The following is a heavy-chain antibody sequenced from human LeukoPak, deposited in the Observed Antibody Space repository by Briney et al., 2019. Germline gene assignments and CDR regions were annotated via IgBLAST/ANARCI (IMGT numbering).Heavy chain of an antibody. CDR1: GFTFGSYA. CDR3: ARESTEVTPGY. V-gene: IGHV3-7*01. Sequence: GGSLRLSWAASGFTFGSYAMGGVRQAPGKGLEWVANINQDGSEKNYVDSVKGRFTISRDNAKNSLYLQMNTLRAEDTAVYYCARESTEVTPGYWGQGTLVTVSS. J-gene: IGHJ4*02. CDR2: INQDGSEK. D-gene: IGHD4-23*01.